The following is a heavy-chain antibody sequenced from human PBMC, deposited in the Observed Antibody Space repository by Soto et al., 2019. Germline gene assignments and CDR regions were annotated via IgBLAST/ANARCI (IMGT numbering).Heavy chain of an antibody. Sequence: SETLSLTCTVSGGSISSYYWSWIRQPPGKGLEWIGYIYYSGSTNYNPSLKSRVTISVDTSKNQFSLKLSSVTAADTAVYYCARSTPYYYGMDVWGQGTTVTVSS. CDR2: IYYSGST. CDR1: GGSISSYY. J-gene: IGHJ6*02. V-gene: IGHV4-59*01. CDR3: ARSTPYYYGMDV.